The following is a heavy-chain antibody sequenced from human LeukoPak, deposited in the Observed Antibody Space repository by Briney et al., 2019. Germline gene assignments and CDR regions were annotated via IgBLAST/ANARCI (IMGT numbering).Heavy chain of an antibody. CDR1: GFTFDDYA. CDR2: ITWNSGSS. V-gene: IGHV3-9*01. J-gene: IGHJ4*02. D-gene: IGHD5-24*01. CDR3: AKEAGRDDFWDYFDC. Sequence: GRSLRLSCAASGFTFDDYAMHWVRHVPGKGLEWVSGITWNSGSSGYADSVKGRFTISRDNAKNSLYLQMNSLSPEDTALYYCAKEAGRDDFWDYFDCWGQGTLVTVSS.